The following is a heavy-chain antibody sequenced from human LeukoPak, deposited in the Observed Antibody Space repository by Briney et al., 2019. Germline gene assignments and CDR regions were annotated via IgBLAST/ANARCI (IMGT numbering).Heavy chain of an antibody. J-gene: IGHJ6*03. CDR2: IDHSGST. D-gene: IGHD2-2*01. Sequence: SETLSLTCTVSGYSISSGYYWGWIRRPPGKGREGSGGIDHSGSTNYNPSLKSRVTVSVDTSKNQFSLKLSSVTAADTAVYYCARVPHCTSTSCYVGGYHMDVWGKGTTVTVSS. CDR1: GYSISSGYY. CDR3: ARVPHCTSTSCYVGGYHMDV. V-gene: IGHV4-38-2*02.